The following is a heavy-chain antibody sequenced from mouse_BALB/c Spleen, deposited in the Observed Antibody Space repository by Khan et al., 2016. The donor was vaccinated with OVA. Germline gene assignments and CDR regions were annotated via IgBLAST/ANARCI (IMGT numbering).Heavy chain of an antibody. J-gene: IGHJ2*01. V-gene: IGHV3-2*02. CDR3: ASVRVLHRYPDYFDY. D-gene: IGHD1-1*01. CDR2: ISYSGST. Sequence: EVQLLETGPGLLKPSQSLSLTCTVSGYSITSDYAWYWIRQFPGNKLELMAYISYSGSTNYSPSLRSRISITRDTSKNPFFLQLNTLTTEDTATYFCASVRVLHRYPDYFDYWGQGTTLTVSS. CDR1: GYSITSDYA.